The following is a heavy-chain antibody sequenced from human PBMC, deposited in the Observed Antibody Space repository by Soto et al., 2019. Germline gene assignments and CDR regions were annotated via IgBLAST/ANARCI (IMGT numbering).Heavy chain of an antibody. V-gene: IGHV1-2*02. CDR2: ISPHSGGP. Sequence: ASVKVSCKASGYTFTGYYIHWVRQAPGQGLEWMGRISPHSGGPNYAQRFQGRVTMTRDTSMTTVYMEMSGLTSDDTAVYYCARDEQTGANYYLDYWGQGTLVTVSS. CDR1: GYTFTGYY. CDR3: ARDEQTGANYYLDY. J-gene: IGHJ4*02. D-gene: IGHD7-27*01.